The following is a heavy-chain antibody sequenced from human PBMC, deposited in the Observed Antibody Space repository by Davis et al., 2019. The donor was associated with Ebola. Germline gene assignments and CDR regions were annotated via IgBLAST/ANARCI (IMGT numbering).Heavy chain of an antibody. CDR1: GFTFSSYS. CDR2: ISSSSSYI. Sequence: GESLKISCAASGFTFSSYSMNWVRQAPGKGLEWVSSISSSSSYIYYADSVKGRFTISRDNAKNSLYLQMNSLRAEDTAVYYCARAKDIVVVVAATVDYWGQGTLVTVSS. J-gene: IGHJ4*02. V-gene: IGHV3-21*01. CDR3: ARAKDIVVVVAATVDY. D-gene: IGHD2-15*01.